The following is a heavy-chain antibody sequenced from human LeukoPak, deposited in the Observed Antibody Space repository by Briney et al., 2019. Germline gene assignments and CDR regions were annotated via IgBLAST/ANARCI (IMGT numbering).Heavy chain of an antibody. CDR3: SREGATMVRGVILGYYYYMDV. D-gene: IGHD3-10*01. V-gene: IGHV4-38-2*02. Sequence: PSETLSLTCTVSGYSINSGFYWGGRRQPPGKGGEGRGNIYHSASTHYNSSLKRRVTITVDTSKKQLYMKLSTVTAADTAVYYCSREGATMVRGVILGYYYYMDVWGKGTPVTISS. CDR2: IYHSAST. CDR1: GYSINSGFY. J-gene: IGHJ6*03.